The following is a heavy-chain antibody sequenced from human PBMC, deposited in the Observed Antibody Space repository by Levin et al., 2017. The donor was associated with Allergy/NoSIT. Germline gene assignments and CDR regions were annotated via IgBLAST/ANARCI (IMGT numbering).Heavy chain of an antibody. J-gene: IGHJ3*02. Sequence: GGSLRLSCAASGFTFSSYTMTWVRQAPGKGLEWVSTMRYSGDTTHYADSVKGRFTISRDGSKDTLFLQMNSLRAEDTAVYYCAKGLYSGSAYRAFDMWGQGTMVTVSS. CDR2: MRYSGDTT. CDR3: AKGLYSGSAYRAFDM. V-gene: IGHV3-23*01. CDR1: GFTFSSYT. D-gene: IGHD1-26*01.